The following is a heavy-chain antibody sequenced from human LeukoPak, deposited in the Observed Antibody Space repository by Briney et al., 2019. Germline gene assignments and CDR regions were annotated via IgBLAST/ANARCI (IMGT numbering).Heavy chain of an antibody. Sequence: PGGSLRLSCAASGFTFSDYYMSWIRQAPGKGLEWVSYISSIGSTTYYADSVKGRFTISRDNAKDSLYLQMNSLRAEDTAVYYCARDRGHYYDSSGLRCAFDIWGQGTMVTVSS. V-gene: IGHV3-11*04. D-gene: IGHD3-22*01. J-gene: IGHJ3*02. CDR1: GFTFSDYY. CDR3: ARDRGHYYDSSGLRCAFDI. CDR2: ISSIGSTT.